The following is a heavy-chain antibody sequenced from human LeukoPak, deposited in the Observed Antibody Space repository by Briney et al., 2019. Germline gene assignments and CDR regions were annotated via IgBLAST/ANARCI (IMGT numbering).Heavy chain of an antibody. CDR2: INPSGGST. D-gene: IGHD4-11*01. J-gene: IGHJ5*02. Sequence: ASVKVSCKASGYTFTSYYMHWVRQAPGQGLEWMGIINPSGGSTSYAQKFQGRVTMTRDTSTSAVYMELSSLRSEDTAVYYCARVGPTNWFDPWGQGTLVTVSS. CDR3: ARVGPTNWFDP. CDR1: GYTFTSYY. V-gene: IGHV1-46*01.